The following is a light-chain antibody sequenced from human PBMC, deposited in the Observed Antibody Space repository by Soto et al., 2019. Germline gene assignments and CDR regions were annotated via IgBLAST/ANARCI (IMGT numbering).Light chain of an antibody. CDR2: DVS. V-gene: IGLV2-11*01. Sequence: QSVLTQPRSVSGSPGQSVTISCTGTSSDVGGYNYVSWYQQYPGTAPKLMIYDVSLRPSGVPDRFSGSKSGNTASLTISGLQAEYEADYYCCSYAGTYTFYVFGSGTKVTVL. CDR1: SSDVGGYNY. CDR3: CSYAGTYTFYV. J-gene: IGLJ1*01.